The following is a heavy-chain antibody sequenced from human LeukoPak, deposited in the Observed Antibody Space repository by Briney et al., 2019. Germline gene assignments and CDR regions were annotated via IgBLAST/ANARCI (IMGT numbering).Heavy chain of an antibody. J-gene: IGHJ6*03. CDR3: TTATYYDFWSGYYFYYMDV. CDR1: GFTFSNAW. V-gene: IGHV3-15*01. Sequence: PGGPLRLSCAASGFTFSNAWMSWVRQAPGKGLEWVGRIKSKTDGGTTDYAAPVKGRFTISRDDSKNTLYLQMNSLKTEDTAVYYCTTATYYDFWSGYYFYYMDVWGKGTTVTVSS. CDR2: IKSKTDGGTT. D-gene: IGHD3-3*01.